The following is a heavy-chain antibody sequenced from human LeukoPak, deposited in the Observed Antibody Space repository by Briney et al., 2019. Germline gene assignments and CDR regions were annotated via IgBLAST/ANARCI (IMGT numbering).Heavy chain of an antibody. CDR3: ARDPGYGSVLSFDP. J-gene: IGHJ5*02. CDR2: IYSGGKT. CDR1: RFNVSNKY. D-gene: IGHD3-10*01. V-gene: IGHV3-66*01. Sequence: GGSLRLSCAASRFNVSNKYMSWVRQAPGKGLEWVSVIYSGGKTYYADSVKGRFTISRDNSENTLYLQMNSLRAEDTAVYFCARDPGYGSVLSFDPWGQGTLVTVSS.